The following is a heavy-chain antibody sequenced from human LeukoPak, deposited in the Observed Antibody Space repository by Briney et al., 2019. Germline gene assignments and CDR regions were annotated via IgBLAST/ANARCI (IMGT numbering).Heavy chain of an antibody. CDR1: GYTFTGYY. Sequence: ASVKVSCKASGYTFTGYYMHWVRQAPGQGLEWMGWISAYNGNTNYAQKLQGRVTMTTDTSTSTAYMELRSLRSDDTAVYYCARAWRSSPNFDYWGQGTLVTVSS. V-gene: IGHV1-18*04. CDR3: ARAWRSSPNFDY. D-gene: IGHD6-13*01. CDR2: ISAYNGNT. J-gene: IGHJ4*02.